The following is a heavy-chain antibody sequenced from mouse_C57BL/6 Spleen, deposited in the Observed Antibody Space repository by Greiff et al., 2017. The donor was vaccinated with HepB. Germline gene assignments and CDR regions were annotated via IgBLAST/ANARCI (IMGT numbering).Heavy chain of an antibody. CDR1: GYAFSSSW. J-gene: IGHJ3*01. V-gene: IGHV1-82*01. Sequence: QVQLQQSGPELVKPGASVKISCKASGYAFSSSWMNWVKQRPGKGLEWIGRIYPGDGDTNYNGKFKGKATLTADKSSSTAYMQLSSLTSEDSAVYFCADGYSSSFAYWGQGTLVTVSA. CDR3: ADGYSSSFAY. CDR2: IYPGDGDT. D-gene: IGHD2-3*01.